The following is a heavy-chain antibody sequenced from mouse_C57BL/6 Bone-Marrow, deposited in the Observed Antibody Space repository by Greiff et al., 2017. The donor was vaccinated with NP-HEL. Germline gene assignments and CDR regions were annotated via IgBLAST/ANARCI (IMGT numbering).Heavy chain of an antibody. J-gene: IGHJ2*01. CDR2: INPDSSTI. CDR1: AVDFSRYW. D-gene: IGHD2-4*01. CDR3: ARIYYDYDVYYFDY. V-gene: IGHV4-1*01. Sequence: SAAAVDFSRYWMSWVRRAPGKGLEWIGEINPDSSTINYAPSLKDKFIISRDNAKNTLYLQMSKVRSEDTALYYCARIYYDYDVYYFDYWSQGTTLTVSS.